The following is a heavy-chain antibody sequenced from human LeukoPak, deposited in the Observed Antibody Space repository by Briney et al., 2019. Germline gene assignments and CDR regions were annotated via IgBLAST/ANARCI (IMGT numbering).Heavy chain of an antibody. V-gene: IGHV4-39*01. CDR2: IYYSGST. J-gene: IGHJ4*02. D-gene: IGHD3-16*02. CDR1: GGSISSSSYY. CDR3: AKGVRSVWGSYRTQYYFDY. Sequence: PSDTLSLTCTVSGGSISSSSYYWGWIRQPPGTGLEWIGSIYYSGSTYYNPSLKSRVTISVDTSKNQFSLKLSSVTAADTAVYYCAKGVRSVWGSYRTQYYFDYWGQGTLVTVSS.